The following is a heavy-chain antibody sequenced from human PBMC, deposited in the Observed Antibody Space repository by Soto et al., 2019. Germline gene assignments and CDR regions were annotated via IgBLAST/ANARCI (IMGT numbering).Heavy chain of an antibody. CDR2: IYPGDSDT. D-gene: IGHD6-19*01. Sequence: PGESLKISCKGSGYSFTSYWIGGVRQMPGKVLEWTVIIYPGDSDTRYSPSSQGQVTISADKSISSAYLQWSSLKASDTAMYYSARHEGTPYSSAQWLDYWGKGTMVRVSS. CDR3: ARHEGTPYSSAQWLDY. J-gene: IGHJ4*02. CDR1: GYSFTSYW. V-gene: IGHV5-51*01.